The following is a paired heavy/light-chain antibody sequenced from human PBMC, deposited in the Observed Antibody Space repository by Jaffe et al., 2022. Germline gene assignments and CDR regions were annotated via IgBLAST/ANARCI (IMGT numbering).Heavy chain of an antibody. CDR3: VKEMTQVTSKLVWGAFDV. D-gene: IGHD4-17*01. J-gene: IGHJ3*01. Sequence: EVQLLESGGGLAQPGGSLRVSCVASGFTFSRYGMNWVRQAPGKGLEWVSIISGSGNTTYYADSAKGRFTISRDNSKNILYLQMNSLRAEDTAVYFCVKEMTQVTSKLVWGAFDVWGQGTMVTVSS. CDR2: ISGSGNTT. CDR1: GFTFSRYG. V-gene: IGHV3-23*01.
Light chain of an antibody. CDR2: RNN. CDR1: SSNIEKNY. Sequence: QSVLTQPPSASGTPGQRVTISCSGGSSNIEKNYVYWYQQVPGTAPKLLIYRNNQRPSGVPDRFAGSKSGTSASLAISGLRSEDEADYYCAAWDGSLSGFYVFGTGTKVIVL. V-gene: IGLV1-47*01. CDR3: AAWDGSLSGFYV. J-gene: IGLJ1*01.